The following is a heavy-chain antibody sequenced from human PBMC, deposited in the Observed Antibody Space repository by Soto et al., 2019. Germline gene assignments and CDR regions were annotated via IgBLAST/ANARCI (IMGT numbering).Heavy chain of an antibody. J-gene: IGHJ4*02. Sequence: EVQLVESGGGLVKPGGSLRLSCVASGFTFSSYSMNWVRQAPGKGLEWVSSISSSSSYIYYEDSVKGRFTISRDNAKNSLYLQMNSLRAEDTAVYYCARSPLLGARIDYWGQGTLVTVSS. V-gene: IGHV3-21*01. CDR1: GFTFSSYS. D-gene: IGHD1-26*01. CDR3: ARSPLLGARIDY. CDR2: ISSSSSYI.